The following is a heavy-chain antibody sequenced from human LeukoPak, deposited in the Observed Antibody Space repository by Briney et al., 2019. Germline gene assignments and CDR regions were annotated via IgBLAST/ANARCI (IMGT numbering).Heavy chain of an antibody. Sequence: PGGSLRLSCVASGFSFSSHSINWVRQAPGTGLEWVSFISSSSSTIYYADSVKGRFTISRDNAKNSLYLQMNSLRVEDTAVYYCARGIAVAGNLGTFDYWGQGTLVTVSS. CDR2: ISSSSSTI. J-gene: IGHJ4*02. D-gene: IGHD6-19*01. CDR3: ARGIAVAGNLGTFDY. CDR1: GFSFSSHS. V-gene: IGHV3-48*04.